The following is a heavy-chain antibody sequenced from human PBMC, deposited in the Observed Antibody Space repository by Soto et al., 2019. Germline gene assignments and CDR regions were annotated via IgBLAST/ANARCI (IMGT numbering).Heavy chain of an antibody. CDR1: RVSVSRNSAA. CDR2: TYCRSKWYN. CDR3: ASGAAYTSGWYYFDY. D-gene: IGHD6-19*01. J-gene: IGHJ4*02. V-gene: IGHV6-1*01. Sequence: SQTLSLTXAISRVSVSRNSAAWNWIRQSPSIGLEWLGRTYCRSKWYNDYAVSVKSRITINPDTSKNQFSLQLNSVTPEDTAVYYCASGAAYTSGWYYFDYWGQGTLVTVSS.